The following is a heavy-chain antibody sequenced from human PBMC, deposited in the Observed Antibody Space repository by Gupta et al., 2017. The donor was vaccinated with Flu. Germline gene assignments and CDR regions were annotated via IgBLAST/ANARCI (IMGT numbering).Heavy chain of an antibody. CDR1: GYTFTSYY. D-gene: IGHD2-2*01. J-gene: IGHJ6*02. CDR3: ARDIVVVPAAMLPDYYYGMDV. CDR2: INPSGGST. V-gene: IGHV1-46*01. Sequence: QVQLVQSGAEVKKPGASVKVSCKASGYTFTSYYMHWVRQAPGQGLEWMGIINPSGGSTSYAQKFQGRVTMTRDTSTSTVYMELSSLRSEDTAVYYCARDIVVVPAAMLPDYYYGMDVWGQGTTVTVSS.